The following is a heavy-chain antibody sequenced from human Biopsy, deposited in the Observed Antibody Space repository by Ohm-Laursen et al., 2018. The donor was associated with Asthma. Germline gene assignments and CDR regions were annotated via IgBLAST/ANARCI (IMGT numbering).Heavy chain of an antibody. V-gene: IGHV1-69*13. CDR1: GDSFSNYA. J-gene: IGHJ4*02. CDR3: ARDSYDILTGYYNYFDY. D-gene: IGHD3-9*01. Sequence: ASVKVSCKVSGDSFSNYAISWVRQAPRQGLEWMGGIIPIFGTANYAQKIQGRVTITADESTSTAYMELSSLRSEDTAVYYCARDSYDILTGYYNYFDYWGQGTLVTVSS. CDR2: IIPIFGTA.